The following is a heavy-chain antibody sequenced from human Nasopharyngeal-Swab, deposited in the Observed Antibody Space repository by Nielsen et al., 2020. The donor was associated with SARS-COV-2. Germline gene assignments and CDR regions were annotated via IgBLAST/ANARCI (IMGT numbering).Heavy chain of an antibody. V-gene: IGHV3-23*01. D-gene: IGHD2/OR15-2a*01. CDR2: ITGSGTT. Sequence: GESLKISCAASGFTFSSYAMSWVRQAPGKGLEWVSAITGSGTTYYADSVKGRFTISRDNSKNTLSLQMNGLGAEDTAVYYCAKDLRGPYFFWGQGTLVTVSS. CDR1: GFTFSSYA. CDR3: AKDLRGPYFF. J-gene: IGHJ4*02.